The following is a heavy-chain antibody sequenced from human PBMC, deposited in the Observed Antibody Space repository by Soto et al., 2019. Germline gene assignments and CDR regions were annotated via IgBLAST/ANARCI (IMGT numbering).Heavy chain of an antibody. CDR1: GFTFSSYG. CDR3: ARVRSPIQLWLLDY. Sequence: PGGSLRLSCAASGFTFSSYGMHWVRQAPGKGLEWVAVIWYDGSNKYYADSVKGRFTISRDNSKNTLYLQMNSLRAEDTAVYYCARVRSPIQLWLLDYWGQGTLVTVSS. CDR2: IWYDGSNK. J-gene: IGHJ4*02. V-gene: IGHV3-33*01. D-gene: IGHD5-18*01.